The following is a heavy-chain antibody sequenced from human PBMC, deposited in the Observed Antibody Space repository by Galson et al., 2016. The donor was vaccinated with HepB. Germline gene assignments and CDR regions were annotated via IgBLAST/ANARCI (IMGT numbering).Heavy chain of an antibody. CDR2: ISSSSSSI. J-gene: IGHJ4*02. CDR1: GFTFSTYA. CDR3: ARDRRGNWNEVDALDI. V-gene: IGHV3-48*02. D-gene: IGHD1-20*01. Sequence: SLRLSCAAFGFTFSTYAMSWVRQAPGKGLEWVSYISSSSSSIYYADSVKGRFPISRDNAKNSLNLQMNSLRDEDTAVYYWARDRRGNWNEVDALDIWGQGTLVTVSS.